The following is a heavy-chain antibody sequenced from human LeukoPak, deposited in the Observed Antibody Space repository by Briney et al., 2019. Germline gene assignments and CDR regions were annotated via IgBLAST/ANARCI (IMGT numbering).Heavy chain of an antibody. Sequence: GGSLRLSCAASGFTFSSFSMNWVRQAPGKGLEWISFIDSGSRTIFYADSVKGRFTISRDNAKNSLFLQMSSLRAEDTAVYYCARRVPSQVITDHFDYWGQGTLVTVSS. CDR1: GFTFSSFS. CDR2: IDSGSRTI. CDR3: ARRVPSQVITDHFDY. J-gene: IGHJ4*02. D-gene: IGHD3-16*01. V-gene: IGHV3-48*04.